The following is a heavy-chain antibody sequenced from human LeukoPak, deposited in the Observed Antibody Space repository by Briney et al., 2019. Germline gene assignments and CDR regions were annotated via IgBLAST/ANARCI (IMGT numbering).Heavy chain of an antibody. V-gene: IGHV4-39*07. J-gene: IGHJ4*02. Sequence: PSETLSLTCTVSGGSISSSSYYWGWIRQPPGKGLEWIGSIYYSGSTYYNPSLKSRVTISVDTSKNQFSLKLSSVTAADTAVYYCARGTNFLEWLLYRSPEYYFDYWGQGTLVTVSS. D-gene: IGHD3-3*01. CDR3: ARGTNFLEWLLYRSPEYYFDY. CDR1: GGSISSSSYY. CDR2: IYYSGST.